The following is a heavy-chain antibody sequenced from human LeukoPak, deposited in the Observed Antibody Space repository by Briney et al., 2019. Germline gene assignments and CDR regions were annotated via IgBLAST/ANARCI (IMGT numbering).Heavy chain of an antibody. D-gene: IGHD4-17*01. V-gene: IGHV3-30*03. CDR3: ARGTTQTFDY. Sequence: GGSLRLSCAASGSTFSSYGMHWVRQAPGKGLEWVAVISYDGSNKYYADSVKGRFTISRDNAKNSLYLQMNSLRAEDTAVYYCARGTTQTFDYWGQGTLVTVSS. J-gene: IGHJ4*02. CDR2: ISYDGSNK. CDR1: GSTFSSYG.